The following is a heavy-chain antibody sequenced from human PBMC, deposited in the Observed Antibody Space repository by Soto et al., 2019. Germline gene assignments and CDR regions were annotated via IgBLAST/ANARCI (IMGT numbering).Heavy chain of an antibody. CDR2: IDPSDSYT. CDR3: AISVDYYGSGSYYIPVAYYYYYGMDV. Sequence: GGSLKISRKGSGYSFTSYWISWVRQMPGKSLEWVGGIDPSDSYTNYSPSFQGHVTISADKSISTAYLQWSSLKASDTAMYYCAISVDYYGSGSYYIPVAYYYYYGMDVWGQGTTVTVSS. D-gene: IGHD3-10*01. V-gene: IGHV5-10-1*01. J-gene: IGHJ6*02. CDR1: GYSFTSYW.